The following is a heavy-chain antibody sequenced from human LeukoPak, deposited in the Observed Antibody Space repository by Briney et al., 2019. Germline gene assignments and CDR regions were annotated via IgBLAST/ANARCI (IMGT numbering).Heavy chain of an antibody. CDR2: MSYDGGNK. CDR3: VSLGYSSSSVRY. V-gene: IGHV3-30*04. CDR1: GFTFSRSA. Sequence: PGRSLRLSCAASGFTFSRSAMHWVRQAPGKGLEWVAIMSYDGGNKYYADSVKGRFTISRDNSKNTLYLQMNSLRAEDTAVYFCVSLGYSSSSVRYWGQGTLVTVSS. D-gene: IGHD6-6*01. J-gene: IGHJ4*02.